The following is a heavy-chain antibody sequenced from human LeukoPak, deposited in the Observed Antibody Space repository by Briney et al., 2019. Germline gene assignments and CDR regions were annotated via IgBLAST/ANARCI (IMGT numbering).Heavy chain of an antibody. J-gene: IGHJ4*02. CDR1: GGSISSYY. V-gene: IGHV4-39*02. Sequence: PSETLSLTCTVSGGSISSYYWGWIRQPLGKGLEWIGSIYYSGSTYYNPSLKSRVNISVDTSKNQFSLKLSSVTAADTAVYYCARDSSIAARSFDYWGQGTLVTVSS. CDR3: ARDSSIAARSFDY. CDR2: IYYSGST. D-gene: IGHD6-6*01.